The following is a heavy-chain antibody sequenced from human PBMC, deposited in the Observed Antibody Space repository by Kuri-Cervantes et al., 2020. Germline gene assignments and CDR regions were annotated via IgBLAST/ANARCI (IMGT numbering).Heavy chain of an antibody. CDR3: ARDPGNGDYYFDY. CDR1: GGSINSDTYY. J-gene: IGHJ4*02. CDR2: IYTTGST. Sequence: SCTVSGGSINSDTYYWNWIRQPAGKELEWIGRIYTTGSTNYNPSLKSRVTISVDTSKNQFSLKLSSVTAADTAVYYCARDPGNGDYYFDYWGQGTLVTVSS. D-gene: IGHD4-17*01. V-gene: IGHV4-61*02.